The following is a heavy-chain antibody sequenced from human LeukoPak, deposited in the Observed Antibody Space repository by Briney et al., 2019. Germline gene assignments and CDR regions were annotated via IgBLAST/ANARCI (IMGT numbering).Heavy chain of an antibody. CDR1: GYSISSGYY. Sequence: SETLSLTCTVSGYSISSGYYWGWIRPPPGKGLEWIGSIYHSGSTYYNPSLKSRVTISVDTSKNQFSLKLSSVTAADTAVYYCARDKETAAAGAPFDYWGQGTLVTVSS. J-gene: IGHJ4*02. V-gene: IGHV4-38-2*02. CDR2: IYHSGST. D-gene: IGHD6-13*01. CDR3: ARDKETAAAGAPFDY.